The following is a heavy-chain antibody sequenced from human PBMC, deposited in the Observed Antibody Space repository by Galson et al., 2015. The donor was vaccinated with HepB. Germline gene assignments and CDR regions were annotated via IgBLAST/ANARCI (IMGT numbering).Heavy chain of an antibody. CDR1: GSTFSSHG. V-gene: IGHV3-33*01. D-gene: IGHD7-27*01. Sequence: SLRLSCAASGSTFSSHGMHWVRQAPGKGLEWVALIWFDGSKDYYADSVKGRFTISRDNSKNTVYLQMNSLRAEDTAVYYCARDDNWGHFEYWGQGTLVTVSS. CDR2: IWFDGSKD. J-gene: IGHJ4*02. CDR3: ARDDNWGHFEY.